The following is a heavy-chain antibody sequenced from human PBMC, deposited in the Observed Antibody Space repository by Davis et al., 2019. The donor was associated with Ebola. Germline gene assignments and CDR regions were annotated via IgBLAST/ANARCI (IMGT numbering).Heavy chain of an antibody. CDR2: ISASEGHT. CDR3: ARYCHYPDCSYFDC. V-gene: IGHV3-23*01. D-gene: IGHD2-15*01. J-gene: IGHJ4*02. Sequence: GESLKLSCAASGFTFSNYDMSWVRQVPGKGLEWVSTISASEGHTHYSDSVKGRFTISRDNSKDTLYLQMNSLRAEDTATYYCARYCHYPDCSYFDCWGQGTMVAVSS. CDR1: GFTFSNYD.